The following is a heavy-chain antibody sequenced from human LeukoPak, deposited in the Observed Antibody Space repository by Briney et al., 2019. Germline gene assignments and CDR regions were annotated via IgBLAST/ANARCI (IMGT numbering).Heavy chain of an antibody. V-gene: IGHV3-23*01. Sequence: GGSLRLSCAASGFIFSSYAMIWVRQAPGKGLEWVSAISGSGGSTYYADSVKGRFTISRDNSKNTLYLQMNSLRAEDTAVYYCARDYYDSLTGYYSSFDYWGQGTLVTVSS. CDR1: GFIFSSYA. D-gene: IGHD3-9*01. J-gene: IGHJ4*02. CDR3: ARDYYDSLTGYYSSFDY. CDR2: ISGSGGST.